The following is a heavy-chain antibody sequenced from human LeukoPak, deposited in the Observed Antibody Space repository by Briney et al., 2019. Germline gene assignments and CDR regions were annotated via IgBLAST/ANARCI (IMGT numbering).Heavy chain of an antibody. CDR1: GFTVSSNY. V-gene: IGHV3-53*05. CDR2: IYSGGST. D-gene: IGHD6-19*01. Sequence: GGSLRLSCAASGFTVSSNYMSWVRQAPGKGLEWVSVIYSGGSTYYADSVKGRFTISRDNSKNTLFLQMNSLRAEDTAVYYCARGIAVAGPPFDYWGQGTLVTVSS. J-gene: IGHJ4*02. CDR3: ARGIAVAGPPFDY.